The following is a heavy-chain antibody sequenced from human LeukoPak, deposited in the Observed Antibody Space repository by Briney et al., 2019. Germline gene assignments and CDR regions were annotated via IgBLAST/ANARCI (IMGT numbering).Heavy chain of an antibody. V-gene: IGHV1-3*04. J-gene: IGHJ5*01. D-gene: IGHD6-13*01. CDR1: GYTFTNHA. Sequence: ASVKVSCKAPGYTFTNHAMHWVRQAPGQGLEWMGWIDTANGNTKYLQKFQGRVTITRDTSARIVYVELSSLRFEDTAVYYCARPGASSPGNWFASWGQGTLVTVSS. CDR3: ARPGASSPGNWFAS. CDR2: IDTANGNT.